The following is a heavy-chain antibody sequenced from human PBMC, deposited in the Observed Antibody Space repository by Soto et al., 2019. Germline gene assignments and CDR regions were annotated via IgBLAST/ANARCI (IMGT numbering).Heavy chain of an antibody. CDR2: IIPIFGTA. CDR1: GGTFSSYA. J-gene: IGHJ4*02. Sequence: QVQLVQSGAEVKKPGSSVKVSCKASGGTFSSYAISWVRQAPGQGLEWMGGIIPIFGTANYAQKFQGRVTITADESTSTAYMALSSLRSEHTAVYYFASGGRKGGYFHYWGQGTLVTVSS. CDR3: ASGGRKGGYFHY. V-gene: IGHV1-69*12. D-gene: IGHD3-16*01.